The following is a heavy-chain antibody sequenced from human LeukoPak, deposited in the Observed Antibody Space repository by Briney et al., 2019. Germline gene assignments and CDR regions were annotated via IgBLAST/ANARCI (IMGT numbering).Heavy chain of an antibody. CDR2: ISYSGST. Sequence: SETLSLTCTVSGGSISSYYWSWIRQPPGKGLEWIGYISYSGSTNYNPSLKSRVTISVDTSKNQFFLKLSSVTAADTAVYYCAGGRPYYFDYWGQGTLVTVSS. V-gene: IGHV4-59*01. J-gene: IGHJ4*02. CDR1: GGSISSYY. CDR3: AGGRPYYFDY.